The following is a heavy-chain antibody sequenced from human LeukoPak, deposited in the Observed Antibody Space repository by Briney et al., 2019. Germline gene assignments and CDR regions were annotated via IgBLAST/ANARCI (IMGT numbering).Heavy chain of an antibody. J-gene: IGHJ5*02. Sequence: SETLSLTCTVSGGSVSSTGYYWSWIRQPPGKGLEWIGYIYQSGNTYYNPSLKSRVTISVDTSKNQFSLKLSSVTAADTAVYYCARDAGYYDSSGYYAPWGQGTLVTVSS. CDR2: IYQSGNT. D-gene: IGHD3-22*01. CDR3: ARDAGYYDSSGYYAP. V-gene: IGHV4-61*08. CDR1: GGSVSSTGYY.